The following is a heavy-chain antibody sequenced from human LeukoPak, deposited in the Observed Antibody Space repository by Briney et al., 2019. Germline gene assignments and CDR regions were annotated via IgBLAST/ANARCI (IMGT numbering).Heavy chain of an antibody. V-gene: IGHV4-59*01. J-gene: IGHJ4*02. CDR3: AGPGIAAAGTR. Sequence: SETLSLTCAVYGVSFSGYYWSWIRQPPGKGLEWIGYIYYSGSTNYNPSLKSRVTISVDTSKNQFSLKLSSVTAADTAVYYCAGPGIAAAGTRWGQGTLVTVSS. CDR2: IYYSGST. D-gene: IGHD6-13*01. CDR1: GVSFSGYY.